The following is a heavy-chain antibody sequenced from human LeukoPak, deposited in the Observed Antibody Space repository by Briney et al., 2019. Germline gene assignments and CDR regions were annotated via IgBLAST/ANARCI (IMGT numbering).Heavy chain of an antibody. D-gene: IGHD6-13*01. CDR2: ITGGSVST. J-gene: IGHJ4*02. Sequence: GGSLRLSCAASGFTFSNYAMSWVRQAPGKGLEWVSTITGGSVSTYFADSVKGRFTISRDNSKNTLYLQMNSLRAEDTAVYYCAKDRSSSNYWGPDCDYWGQGTLVTVSS. V-gene: IGHV3-23*01. CDR1: GFTFSNYA. CDR3: AKDRSSSNYWGPDCDY.